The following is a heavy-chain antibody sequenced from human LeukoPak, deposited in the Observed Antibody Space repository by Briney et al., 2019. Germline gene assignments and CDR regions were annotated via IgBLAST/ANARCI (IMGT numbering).Heavy chain of an antibody. Sequence: GGSLRLSCAASGFTFSSYEMNWVRQAPGKGLEWVSYISGSSSIIYYADSVKGRFTISRDNSKNTLYLQMNSLRAEDTAVYYCARRAGAYSHPYDYWGQGTLVTVSS. J-gene: IGHJ4*02. CDR3: ARRAGAYSHPYDY. CDR1: GFTFSSYE. V-gene: IGHV3-48*01. CDR2: ISGSSSII. D-gene: IGHD4/OR15-4a*01.